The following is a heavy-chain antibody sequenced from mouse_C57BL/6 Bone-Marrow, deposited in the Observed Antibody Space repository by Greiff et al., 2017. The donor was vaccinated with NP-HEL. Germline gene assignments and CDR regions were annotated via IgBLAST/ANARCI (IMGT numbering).Heavy chain of an antibody. CDR3: TRCPLYCYAMDF. V-gene: IGHV1-15*01. CDR2: IDPETGGT. J-gene: IGHJ4*01. Sequence: VQLQQSGAELVRPGASVTLSCKASGYTFTDYEMHWVKQTPVHGLEWIGAIDPETGGTDYNQKFKGKAILTADKSSSTAYMELRSLTSEDSAVYYCTRCPLYCYAMDFGGRGTAVTVTS. CDR1: GYTFTDYE.